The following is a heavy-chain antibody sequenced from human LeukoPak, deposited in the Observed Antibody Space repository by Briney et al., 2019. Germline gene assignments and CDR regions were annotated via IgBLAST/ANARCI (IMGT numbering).Heavy chain of an antibody. CDR2: FDPEDGET. D-gene: IGHD2-8*02. V-gene: IGHV1-24*01. CDR1: GYTLTELS. CDR3: ATTTGAHNLFDP. J-gene: IGHJ5*02. Sequence: ASVKVSCKVSGYTLTELSMHWVRQAPGKVLEWMGGFDPEDGETIYAQKFQGRVTMTEDTSTDTAYMELSSLRSEDTAVYYCATTTGAHNLFDPWGQGTLVTVSS.